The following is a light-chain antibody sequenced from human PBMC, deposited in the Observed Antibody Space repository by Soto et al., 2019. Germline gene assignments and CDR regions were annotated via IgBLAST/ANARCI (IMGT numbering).Light chain of an antibody. CDR2: DVN. V-gene: IGLV2-14*03. J-gene: IGLJ2*01. Sequence: QSVLTQPASVSGSPGQSITISCTGTRSDIGAYNFVSWYQQHPGEVPKLILYDVNVRSSGVSNRFSGSKSGNTASLTISGRQAEDESYYYCTSWTTSTTMIFGGGTKVTVL. CDR1: RSDIGAYNF. CDR3: TSWTTSTTMI.